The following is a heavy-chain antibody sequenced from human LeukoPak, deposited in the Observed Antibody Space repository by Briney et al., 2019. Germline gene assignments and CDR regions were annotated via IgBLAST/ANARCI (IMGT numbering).Heavy chain of an antibody. J-gene: IGHJ2*01. Sequence: GASVKVSCKVSGYTLTELSMHWVRQAPGKGLEWMGGFDPEDGETVYAQKFQGRVTMTEDTSTDTAYMELSSLRSEDTAVYYCATVGGYNYGWNGGYFNLWGRGTLVTVSS. CDR3: ATVGGYNYGWNGGYFNL. CDR1: GYTLTELS. D-gene: IGHD5-18*01. CDR2: FDPEDGET. V-gene: IGHV1-24*01.